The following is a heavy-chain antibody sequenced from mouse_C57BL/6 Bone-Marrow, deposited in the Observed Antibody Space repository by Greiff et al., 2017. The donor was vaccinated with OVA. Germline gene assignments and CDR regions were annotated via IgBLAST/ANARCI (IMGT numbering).Heavy chain of an antibody. J-gene: IGHJ2*01. D-gene: IGHD1-1*01. CDR3: TRWVVVDY. V-gene: IGHV1-15*01. CDR2: IDPETGGT. Sequence: VQLQQSGAELVRPGASVTLSCKASGYTFTDYEMHWVKQTPVHGLAWIGAIDPETGGTAYNQKFKGQAILTADKSSSTAYMELRSLTSEDSAVYYCTRWVVVDYWGQGTTLTVSA. CDR1: GYTFTDYE.